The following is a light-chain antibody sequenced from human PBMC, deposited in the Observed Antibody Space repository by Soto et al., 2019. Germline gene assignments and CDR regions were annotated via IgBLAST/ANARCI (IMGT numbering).Light chain of an antibody. J-gene: IGKJ5*01. CDR1: QSISSY. Sequence: TVLTQSPATLSLSPGERATLSCRASQSISSYLAWYQQKPGQAPRLLIYDASNRATGIPARFSGSGSGTDFTLTNSSLEPEDFAVYYCRQRSNWPPITFGQGTRLEI. V-gene: IGKV3-11*01. CDR2: DAS. CDR3: RQRSNWPPIT.